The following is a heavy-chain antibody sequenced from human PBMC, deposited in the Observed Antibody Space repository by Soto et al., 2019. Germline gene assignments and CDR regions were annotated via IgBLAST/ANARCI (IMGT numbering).Heavy chain of an antibody. V-gene: IGHV5-51*01. CDR3: ARQFRYSYSYYY. Sequence: GGSLKISCKGSGYSFTSYWIGWVRQMLGKGLEWMGIIYPVDSETRYSPSIQGQVTISADKSTSTAYQQGSSLNASDTAMSYCARQFRYSYSYYYWGQRTVVTVSS. CDR1: GYSFTSYW. D-gene: IGHD5-18*01. CDR2: IYPVDSET. J-gene: IGHJ4*02.